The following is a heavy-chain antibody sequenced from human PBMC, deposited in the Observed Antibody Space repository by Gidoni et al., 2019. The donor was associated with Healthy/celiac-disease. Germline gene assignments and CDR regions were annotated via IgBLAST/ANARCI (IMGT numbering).Heavy chain of an antibody. CDR1: GYSFTSYW. CDR2: IDPSDSYT. J-gene: IGHJ4*02. D-gene: IGHD4-17*01. V-gene: IGHV5-10-1*03. Sequence: EVQLVQSGAEVKKPGESLRISCKGSGYSFTSYWISWVRQMPGKGLEWMGRIDPSDSYTNDSPSFQGHVTISADKSISTAYLQWSSLKASDTAMYYCATLPSTTVTPTDFDYWGQGTLVTVSS. CDR3: ATLPSTTVTPTDFDY.